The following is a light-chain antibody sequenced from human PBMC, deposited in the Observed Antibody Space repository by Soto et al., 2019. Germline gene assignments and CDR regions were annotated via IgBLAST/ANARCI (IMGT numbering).Light chain of an antibody. V-gene: IGKV1-17*03. Sequence: DIQMTQSPSAMSASVGDRVTITCRASQAISNYLAWFQQKPGKVPKRLIYAASSLQSGVPLRFSGSGSGTEFTLTISSLQPEDFATYYCLQHKSYPLNCGGGTKVDIK. CDR1: QAISNY. J-gene: IGKJ4*01. CDR3: LQHKSYPLN. CDR2: AAS.